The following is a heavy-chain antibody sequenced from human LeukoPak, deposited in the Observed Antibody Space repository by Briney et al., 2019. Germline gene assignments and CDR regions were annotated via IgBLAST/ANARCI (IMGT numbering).Heavy chain of an antibody. CDR1: GGTFSSYA. Sequence: ALVKVSCKASGGTFSSYAISWVRQAPGQGLEWMGRIIPIFGIANYAQKFQGRVTITADKSTSTAYMELSSLRSEDTAVYYCARVVTPHDAFDIWGQGTMVTVSS. J-gene: IGHJ3*02. V-gene: IGHV1-69*04. D-gene: IGHD5-18*01. CDR3: ARVVTPHDAFDI. CDR2: IIPIFGIA.